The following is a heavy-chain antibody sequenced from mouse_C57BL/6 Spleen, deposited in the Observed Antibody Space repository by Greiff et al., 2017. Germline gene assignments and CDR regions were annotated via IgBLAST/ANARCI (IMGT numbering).Heavy chain of an antibody. CDR2: ISTGSSTI. J-gene: IGHJ3*01. D-gene: IGHD5-1-1*01. Sequence: DVHLVESGGGLVKPGGSLKLSCAASGFTFTDYGMHWVRQAPEKGLQWVAYISTGSSTIYYADTVKGRFTITRDNDKNTLFLQMNSRMSEDTAMYYCASRATQDTYFAYWGQGTLVTVST. V-gene: IGHV5-17*01. CDR1: GFTFTDYG. CDR3: ASRATQDTYFAY.